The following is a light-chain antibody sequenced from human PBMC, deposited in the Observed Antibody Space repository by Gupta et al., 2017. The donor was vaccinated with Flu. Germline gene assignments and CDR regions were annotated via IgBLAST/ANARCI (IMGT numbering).Light chain of an antibody. CDR3: SSYTSSSTRV. V-gene: IGLV2-14*01. CDR2: EVS. Sequence: QSALTQPASVSGSPGQSITISCTATSSDVGGYNYVSWYQQPPGKAPKLMIYEVSNRPSGVSNRFAGSTSGNTASLTIAGLQAEDEADYYCSSYTSSSTRVVGGGTKLTVL. J-gene: IGLJ2*01. CDR1: SSDVGGYNY.